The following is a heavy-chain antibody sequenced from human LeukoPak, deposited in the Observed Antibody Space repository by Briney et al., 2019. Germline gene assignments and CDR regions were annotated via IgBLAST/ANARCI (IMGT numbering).Heavy chain of an antibody. Sequence: ASVKVSCKASVYTFTSYDINWVGQATGQGLEWMGWMNPNSGNKGYEQKFQGRVTMNRNTSISTAYMELSRLRYEDTAVYYCARAYCSGGSCANWFDPWGQGTLVTVSS. CDR3: ARAYCSGGSCANWFDP. CDR1: VYTFTSYD. CDR2: MNPNSGNK. V-gene: IGHV1-8*01. D-gene: IGHD2-15*01. J-gene: IGHJ5*02.